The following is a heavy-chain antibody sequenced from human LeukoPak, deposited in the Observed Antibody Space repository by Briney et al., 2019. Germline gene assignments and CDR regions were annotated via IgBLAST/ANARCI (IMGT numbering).Heavy chain of an antibody. J-gene: IGHJ4*02. V-gene: IGHV3-7*01. Sequence: SGGSLRLSCAASGFTFSSYGMHWVRQAPGKGLEWVANIKQDGSEKYYVDSVKGRFTISRDNAKNSLYLQMNSLRAEDTAVYYCARESSIAAGVGDYWGQGTLVTVSS. CDR1: GFTFSSYG. D-gene: IGHD6-13*01. CDR3: ARESSIAAGVGDY. CDR2: IKQDGSEK.